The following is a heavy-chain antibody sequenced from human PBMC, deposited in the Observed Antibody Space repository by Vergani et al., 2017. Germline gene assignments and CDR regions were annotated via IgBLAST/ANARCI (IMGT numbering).Heavy chain of an antibody. D-gene: IGHD6-19*01. CDR3: AREIQWLVLFDY. J-gene: IGHJ4*02. CDR2: ISGSGGST. Sequence: EVQLLEFGGGLVQPGGSLRLSCAASGFTFSSYAMSWVRQAPGQGLEWVSAISGSGGSTYYADSVKGRFTISSDNSKNTLYLQMNSLRAEDTAVYYCAREIQWLVLFDYWGQGTLVTVSS. V-gene: IGHV3-23*01. CDR1: GFTFSSYA.